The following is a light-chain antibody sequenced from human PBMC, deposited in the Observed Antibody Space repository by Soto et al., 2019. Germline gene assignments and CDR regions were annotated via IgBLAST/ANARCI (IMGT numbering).Light chain of an antibody. Sequence: DIVMTQSPLSLPVIPGEPASISCRSSQSLLQSNGYNYLDWYLQKPGQSPQLLIYFGSNRASGVPDMFSGSGSGTDFTLKISRVEADDVGVYYCMQSLQTPTTFGQGTTLEIK. CDR3: MQSLQTPTT. V-gene: IGKV2-28*01. CDR1: QSLLQSNGYNY. J-gene: IGKJ1*01. CDR2: FGS.